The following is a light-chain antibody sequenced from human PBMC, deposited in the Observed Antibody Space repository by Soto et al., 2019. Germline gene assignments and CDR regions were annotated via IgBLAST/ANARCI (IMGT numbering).Light chain of an antibody. Sequence: EVVMTQSPATLSVSLGERATLSCRASQSVSSNLAWYQQKPGQAPRLLIYGASTRATGIPARFSGSGSGTEFTLTISSLQYEDFAVYYCQHYNNWPPWTFGQGTKVEI. CDR1: QSVSSN. J-gene: IGKJ1*01. V-gene: IGKV3-15*01. CDR3: QHYNNWPPWT. CDR2: GAS.